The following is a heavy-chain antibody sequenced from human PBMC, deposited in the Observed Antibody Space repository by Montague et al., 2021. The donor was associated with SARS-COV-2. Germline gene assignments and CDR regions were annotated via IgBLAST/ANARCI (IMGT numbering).Heavy chain of an antibody. Sequence: PALVKPTQTLTLTCTFSGFSLSSSGVGVGWIRRPPGKAPEWLALIYWDDDTRYSPPLKSRLTVTKGTSKNQVVLTPTNMDTVDTATYFCAHIRRMYYFDDWGQGTLVTVSS. J-gene: IGHJ4*02. D-gene: IGHD2/OR15-2a*01. CDR3: AHIRRMYYFDD. V-gene: IGHV2-5*02. CDR1: GFSLSSSGVG. CDR2: IYWDDDT.